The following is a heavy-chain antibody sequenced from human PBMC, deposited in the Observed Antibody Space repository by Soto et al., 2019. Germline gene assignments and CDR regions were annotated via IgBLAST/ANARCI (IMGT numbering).Heavy chain of an antibody. CDR3: ARGGGGYCSSTSCYRPPNWFDP. CDR2: IYYSGST. V-gene: IGHV4-59*01. CDR1: GGSISSYY. J-gene: IGHJ5*02. D-gene: IGHD2-2*02. Sequence: LRETLSLTCTVSGGSISSYYWSWIRQPPGKGLEWIGYIYYSGSTNYNPSLKSRVTISVDTSKNQFSLKLSSVTAADTAVYYCARGGGGYCSSTSCYRPPNWFDPWGQGTLVTVSS.